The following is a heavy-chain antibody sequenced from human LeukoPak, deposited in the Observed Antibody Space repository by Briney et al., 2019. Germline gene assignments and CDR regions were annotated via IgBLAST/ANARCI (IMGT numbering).Heavy chain of an antibody. CDR1: AFTFSSFA. D-gene: IGHD1-26*01. Sequence: GRSLSLSCADSAFTFSSFATRCDSQAPGKCMEWVAGINIRGAGRAYADSVMGRFTMAGDHSKNTLDLDMNNLRAGDRAVYYGAREGAGDSGKYLSYFDHWGEGTLVTVSS. V-gene: IGHV3-23*01. CDR2: INIRGAGR. CDR3: AREGAGDSGKYLSYFDH. J-gene: IGHJ4*02.